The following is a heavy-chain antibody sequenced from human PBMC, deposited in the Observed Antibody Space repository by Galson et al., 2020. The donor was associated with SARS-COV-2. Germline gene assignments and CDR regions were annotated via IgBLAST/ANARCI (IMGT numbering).Heavy chain of an antibody. V-gene: IGHV1-8*01. CDR3: ARGVLRPRGIFGGVIPFYYMDV. J-gene: IGHJ6*03. CDR2: MNTNSGNT. Sequence: ASVKLSCKASGYTFTRYDINWVRQATGQGLEWMGWMNTNSGNTGYAQKFQGRVTMTRNTSISTAYMELSSLRSEDTAVYYCARGVLRPRGIFGGVIPFYYMDVWGKGTTVTVSS. CDR1: GYTFTRYD. D-gene: IGHD3-3*01.